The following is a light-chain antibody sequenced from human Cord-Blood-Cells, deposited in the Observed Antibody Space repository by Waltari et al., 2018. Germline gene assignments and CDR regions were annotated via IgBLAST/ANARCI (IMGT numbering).Light chain of an antibody. CDR2: SKN. J-gene: IGLJ3*02. CDR3: AAWDDSLNGWV. CDR1: SSNIGSNT. Sequence: QSVLTQPPSASGTPGQRVTIPCSGSSSNIGSNTVNWYQQLPVTAPKLLIYSKNQRPAGVPDRFSGSKSGTSASLAISGLQSEDEADYYCAAWDDSLNGWVFGGGTKLTVL. V-gene: IGLV1-44*01.